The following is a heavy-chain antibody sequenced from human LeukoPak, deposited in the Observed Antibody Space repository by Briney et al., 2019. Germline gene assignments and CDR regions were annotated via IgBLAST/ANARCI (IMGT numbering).Heavy chain of an antibody. CDR1: GVSISSYY. V-gene: IGHV4-59*01. Sequence: PSETLSLTCTVSGVSISSYYWSWIRQPPGKGLELIGYIYYSGSTNYNPSLKSRVTISIDTSKNQLSLKLSSVTAADTAVYYCARAAVGVTRYFDYWGQGTLVTVSS. CDR2: IYYSGST. J-gene: IGHJ4*02. CDR3: ARAAVGVTRYFDY. D-gene: IGHD3-16*01.